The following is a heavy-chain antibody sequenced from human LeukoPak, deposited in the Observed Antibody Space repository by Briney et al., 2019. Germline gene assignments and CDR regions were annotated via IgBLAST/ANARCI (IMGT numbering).Heavy chain of an antibody. D-gene: IGHD2-2*01. CDR1: GGSIGSSSYY. J-gene: IGHJ4*02. Sequence: PSETLSLTCTVSGGSIGSSSYYWGWIRQPPGKGLEWIGSIYYSGSTYYNPSLKSRVTISVDTSKNQFSLKLSSVTAADTAVYYCARGRAEDIVVVPAAAAKSYFDYWGQGTLVTVSS. CDR3: ARGRAEDIVVVPAAAAKSYFDY. CDR2: IYYSGST. V-gene: IGHV4-39*07.